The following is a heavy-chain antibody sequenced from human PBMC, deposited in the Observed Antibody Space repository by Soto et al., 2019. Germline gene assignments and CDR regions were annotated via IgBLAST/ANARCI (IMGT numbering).Heavy chain of an antibody. Sequence: ASVKVSFKASGYIFSANYIHWVRQAPRQGLEWLGWINPHSGATNYAQKFLGRVTMSADTSASTAYMDMGRLKSDDTAVYYCVRARALGFSNWFDPWGRGTLVTVSS. CDR3: VRARALGFSNWFDP. V-gene: IGHV1-2*02. CDR1: GYIFSANY. D-gene: IGHD3-10*01. J-gene: IGHJ5*02. CDR2: INPHSGAT.